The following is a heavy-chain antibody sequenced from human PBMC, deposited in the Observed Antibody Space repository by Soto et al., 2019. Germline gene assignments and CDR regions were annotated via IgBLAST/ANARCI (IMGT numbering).Heavy chain of an antibody. Sequence: QVQLVQSGAEVRKPGSSVKVSCKVSGGTFSSYAISWVRQAPGQGLEWMGGIIPMFGTPNYAQKFQGRVTITADKSTNSAYMELNSLTSEYTAVYYCARAAGYHYDSSGYQYWYFDLGGRGPLVTVSS. V-gene: IGHV1-69*06. CDR2: IIPMFGTP. J-gene: IGHJ2*01. CDR1: GGTFSSYA. D-gene: IGHD3-22*01. CDR3: ARAAGYHYDSSGYQYWYFDL.